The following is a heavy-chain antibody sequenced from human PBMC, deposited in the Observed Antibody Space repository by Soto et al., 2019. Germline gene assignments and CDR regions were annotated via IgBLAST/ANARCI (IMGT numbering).Heavy chain of an antibody. Sequence: ASVKVSCKVSGYTLTELSVHWVRQAPGKGLEWMGGFDPEDGETIYAQKFQGRVTMTEDTSTDTAYMELSSLRSEDTAVYYCATDYYGSGSYYNADYYYGMDVWGQGTTVTVSS. D-gene: IGHD3-10*01. CDR3: ATDYYGSGSYYNADYYYGMDV. CDR1: GYTLTELS. V-gene: IGHV1-24*01. J-gene: IGHJ6*02. CDR2: FDPEDGET.